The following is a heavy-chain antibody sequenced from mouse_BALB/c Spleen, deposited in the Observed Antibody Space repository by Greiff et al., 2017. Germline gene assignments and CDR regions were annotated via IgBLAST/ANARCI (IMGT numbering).Heavy chain of an antibody. J-gene: IGHJ2*01. CDR2: ISSGSSTI. Sequence: EVKLVESGGGLVQPGGSRKLSCAASGFTFSSFGMHWVRQAPEKGLEWVAYISSGSSTIYYAATVKGRFTISRDNPKNTLFLQMTSLRSEDTAMYYCARYNGGFDYWGQGTTLTVSS. CDR1: GFTFSSFG. V-gene: IGHV5-17*02. CDR3: ARYNGGFDY. D-gene: IGHD1-3*01.